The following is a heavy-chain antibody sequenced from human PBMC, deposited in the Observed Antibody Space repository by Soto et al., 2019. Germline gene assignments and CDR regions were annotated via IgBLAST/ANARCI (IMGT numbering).Heavy chain of an antibody. V-gene: IGHV3-66*01. CDR1: GFTVSSNY. J-gene: IGHJ3*02. CDR2: IYSGGST. Sequence: GGSLRFSCAASGFTVSSNYMSWVRQAPGKGPEWVSVIYSGGSTYYADSVKGRFIISRDNSKNTLYLQMNSLRAEDTAVYYCARGSEPLSAFDIWGQGTMVTVSS. CDR3: ARGSEPLSAFDI.